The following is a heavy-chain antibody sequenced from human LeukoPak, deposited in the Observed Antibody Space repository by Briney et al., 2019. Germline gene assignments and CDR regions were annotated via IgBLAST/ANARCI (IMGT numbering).Heavy chain of an antibody. CDR2: IKHDESEK. V-gene: IGHV3-7*01. CDR3: TRRLDD. CDR1: GFSFNSDW. D-gene: IGHD3-16*01. J-gene: IGHJ4*02. Sequence: GGSLRLSCAASGFSFNSDWMDWVRQAPGKGLEWVANIKHDESEKNYLDSVKGRFTVSRDNAQNSLYLQMNGLRVEDTAVYYCTRRLDDWGQGTLVTVSS.